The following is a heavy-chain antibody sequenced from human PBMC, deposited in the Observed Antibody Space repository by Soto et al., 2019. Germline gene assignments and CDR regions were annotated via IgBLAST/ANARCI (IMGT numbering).Heavy chain of an antibody. Sequence: SETLSLTCTVSGGSISSTGYYWGWIRQPPGKGLEWIGYIYYSGSTNYNPSLKSRVTISVDTSKNQFSLKLSSVTAADTAVYYCARRYGDCFDYWGQGTLVTVSS. V-gene: IGHV4-61*05. J-gene: IGHJ4*02. CDR1: GGSISSTGYY. D-gene: IGHD4-17*01. CDR2: IYYSGST. CDR3: ARRYGDCFDY.